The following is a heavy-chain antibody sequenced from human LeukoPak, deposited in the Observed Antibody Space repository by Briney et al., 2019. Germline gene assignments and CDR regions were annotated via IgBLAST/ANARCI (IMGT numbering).Heavy chain of an antibody. D-gene: IGHD3-3*01. V-gene: IGHV3-23*01. CDR3: AKDGARLRFDD. Sequence: GGSLRLSCAGSVFPFSSHGMHWVRQAPGKGLEWVFGISPCGGPTYYADSVKGRFPVPRDDSKNTLYLQMKSLRPEDTAVYYCAKDGARLRFDDWGQGILVTVSS. CDR2: ISPCGGPT. J-gene: IGHJ4*03. CDR1: VFPFSSHG.